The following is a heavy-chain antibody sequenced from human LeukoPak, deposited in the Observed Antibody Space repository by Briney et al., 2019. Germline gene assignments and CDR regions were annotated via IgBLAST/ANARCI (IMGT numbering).Heavy chain of an antibody. J-gene: IGHJ3*02. CDR3: ATYWRYFDWLLSDI. Sequence: GGSLGLSCAASGFTVSSNYMSWVRQAPGKGLEWVSVIYSGGSTYYADSVKGRFTISRDNSKNTLYLQMNSLRAEDTAVYYCATYWRYFDWLLSDIWGLGTMVTVSS. D-gene: IGHD3-9*01. CDR2: IYSGGST. CDR1: GFTVSSNY. V-gene: IGHV3-66*01.